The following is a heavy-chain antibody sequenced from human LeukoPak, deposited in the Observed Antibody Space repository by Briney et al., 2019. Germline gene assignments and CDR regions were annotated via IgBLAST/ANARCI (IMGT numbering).Heavy chain of an antibody. CDR3: ASRDGSSGLYYFDY. J-gene: IGHJ4*02. Sequence: ASGKVSGKASGYTVTIYGISWLRQSPGQGLGWRGWNSTYNGNTNSAQKLQGRVPMTPDTSTSTAYVERRSLRSDDTDVYYCASRDGSSGLYYFDYWGQGTLVTVSS. CDR2: NSTYNGNT. V-gene: IGHV1-18*01. CDR1: GYTVTIYG. D-gene: IGHD6-19*01.